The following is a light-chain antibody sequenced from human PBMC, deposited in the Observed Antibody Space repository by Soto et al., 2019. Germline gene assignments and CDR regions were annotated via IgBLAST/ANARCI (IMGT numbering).Light chain of an antibody. CDR1: QSFVYSDGNTY. CDR2: NVS. V-gene: IGKV2-30*01. J-gene: IGKJ1*01. CDR3: MQGTHWPLWT. Sequence: DVVMTQSPLSLSVTLGQPASISCRSSQSFVYSDGNTYLNWFQQRPGQSPRRLIYNVSNRDSGVPDRFSGSGSGTDFTLKISRVEAEDVGVYYCMQGTHWPLWTFGQGTKVEIK.